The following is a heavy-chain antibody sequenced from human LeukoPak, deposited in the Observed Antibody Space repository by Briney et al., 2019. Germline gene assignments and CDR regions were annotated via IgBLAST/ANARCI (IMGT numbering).Heavy chain of an antibody. CDR3: AMCDYEGGYFDY. Sequence: GGSLRLSCAASGFTFSSYSMNWVRQAPGKGLEWVSSISSSSSYIYYADSVKGRFTISRDNAKNSLYLQMNSLRAEDTAVYYCAMCDYEGGYFDYWGQGTLVTVSS. CDR1: GFTFSSYS. V-gene: IGHV3-21*01. J-gene: IGHJ4*02. D-gene: IGHD4-17*01. CDR2: ISSSSSYI.